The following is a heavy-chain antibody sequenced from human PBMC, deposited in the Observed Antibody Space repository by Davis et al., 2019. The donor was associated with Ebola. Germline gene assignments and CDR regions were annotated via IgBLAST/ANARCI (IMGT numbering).Heavy chain of an antibody. J-gene: IGHJ3*02. CDR1: GGSISSHY. D-gene: IGHD6-13*01. CDR2: IYYSGST. CDR3: APTGGSSWADAFDI. V-gene: IGHV4-59*08. Sequence: MPSETLSLTCTVSGGSISSHYWNWIRQPPGKGLEWIGYIYYSGSTNYNPSLKSRVTISVDTSKNQFSLKLSSVTAADTAVYYCAPTGGSSWADAFDIWGQGTMVTVSS.